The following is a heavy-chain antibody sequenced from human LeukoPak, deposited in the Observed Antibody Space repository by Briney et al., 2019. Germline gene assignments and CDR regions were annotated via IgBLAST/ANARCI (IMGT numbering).Heavy chain of an antibody. CDR3: GRGYDSSGYYLDY. J-gene: IGHJ4*02. D-gene: IGHD3-22*01. CDR1: GGSISSYY. CDR2: IYYSGST. V-gene: IGHV4-59*01. Sequence: SETLSLTCTVSGGSISSYYWSWIRQPPGKGLEWIGYIYYSGSTNYNPCLKSRVTISVDTSKNQFSLKLSSVTAADTAVYYCGRGYDSSGYYLDYWGQGTLVTVSS.